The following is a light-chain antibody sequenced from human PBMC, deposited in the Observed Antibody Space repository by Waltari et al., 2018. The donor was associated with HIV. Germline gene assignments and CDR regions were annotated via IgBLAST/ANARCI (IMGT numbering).Light chain of an antibody. CDR2: EVS. J-gene: IGLJ3*02. CDR3: SSYTSSSTWV. Sequence: QSALTQPASVSGSPGQSITISCTGTSGDVGGYNYVSWYQQHPGKAPKLMIYEVSNRPSGVANRCSGSKSGNTASLTISGLQAEDEADYYCSSYTSSSTWVFGGGTKLTVL. V-gene: IGLV2-14*01. CDR1: SGDVGGYNY.